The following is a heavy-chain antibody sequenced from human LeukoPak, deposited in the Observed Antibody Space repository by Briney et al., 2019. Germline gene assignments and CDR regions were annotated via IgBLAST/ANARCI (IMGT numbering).Heavy chain of an antibody. CDR1: GFTFSSYG. D-gene: IGHD4-23*01. V-gene: IGHV3-53*01. J-gene: IGHJ4*02. CDR2: IYSGGTT. Sequence: GGTLRLSCAASGFTFSSYGMSWVRQAPGKGLEWVSLIYSGGTTYYADSVKGRFTISRDNSKNTLYLQMNSLRAEDTAVYYCARRAGGYSHPYDYWGQGILVTVSS. CDR3: ARRAGGYSHPYDY.